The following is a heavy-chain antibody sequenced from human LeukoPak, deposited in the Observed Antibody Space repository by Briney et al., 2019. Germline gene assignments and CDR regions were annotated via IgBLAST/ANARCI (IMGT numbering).Heavy chain of an antibody. D-gene: IGHD3-22*01. J-gene: IGHJ4*02. V-gene: IGHV3-43*01. CDR3: TRDSSGYPRESEY. CDR1: GFTFDDYS. CDR2: ISWDGAII. Sequence: PGGSLRLSCAASGFTFDDYSMHWVRQPPGKGLEGVSLISWDGAIIQYAESVKGRFTVSRDNSKNFLYLQMNSLRTEDTALYYCTRDSSGYPRESEYWGQGTLVTVSS.